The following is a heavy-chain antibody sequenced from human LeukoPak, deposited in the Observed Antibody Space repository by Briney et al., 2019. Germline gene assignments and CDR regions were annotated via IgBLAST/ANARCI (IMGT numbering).Heavy chain of an antibody. D-gene: IGHD4-11*01. J-gene: IGHJ6*02. CDR2: IWSDGSNK. Sequence: GGSLRLSCAASGFTFSSYDMHWVRQAPGKGLEWVAVIWSDGSNKYYADSVKGRFTTSRDNSKNTLYLQMNSLRADDTAVYYCARGLQPPVLYGMDVWGQGTTVTVSS. V-gene: IGHV3-33*01. CDR1: GFTFSSYD. CDR3: ARGLQPPVLYGMDV.